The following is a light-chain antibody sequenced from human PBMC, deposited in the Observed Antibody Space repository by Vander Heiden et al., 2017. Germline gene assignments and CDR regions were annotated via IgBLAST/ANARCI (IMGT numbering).Light chain of an antibody. CDR3: AAWDDSLNWV. V-gene: IGLV1-44*01. Sequence: QSVLTQPPSASGTPGQRVTISCSGSSSNIGSNTVNWYQQLPGTAPKLLIYSNNQRPSGVPDRFSGSKSGTSASLAISGLQSEDEADDYCAAWDDSLNWVFGGGTKLTVL. J-gene: IGLJ3*02. CDR1: SSNIGSNT. CDR2: SNN.